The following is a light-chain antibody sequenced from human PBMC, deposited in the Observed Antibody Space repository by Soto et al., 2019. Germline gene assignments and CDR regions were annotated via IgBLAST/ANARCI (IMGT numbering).Light chain of an antibody. V-gene: IGLV2-11*01. CDR2: DVN. CDR3: CSYAGSYTYV. CDR1: DSNIGFYNF. Sequence: QSVLAQPRSVSGSPGQSVSISCTGTDSNIGFYNFVSWYQQHPDKAPHLVIYDVNKRPSGVPARFSGSKSGNTASLTISGLQADDEADYYCCSYAGSYTYVFGNGTKVTVL. J-gene: IGLJ1*01.